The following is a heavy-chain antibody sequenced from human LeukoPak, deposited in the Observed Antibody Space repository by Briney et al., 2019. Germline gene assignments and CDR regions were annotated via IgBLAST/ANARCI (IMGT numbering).Heavy chain of an antibody. J-gene: IGHJ4*02. CDR2: VDPDANTK. V-gene: IGHV3-7*01. CDR1: GFTFSASW. Sequence: GGSLRLSCAASGFTFSASWMTWVRQAPGRGLEWVANVDPDANTKNYLDSVKGRFTISRDNARNSLYLQMNSLRAEDTAIYYCARDLAYGALDYWGQGTLVTVSS. D-gene: IGHD4-17*01. CDR3: ARDLAYGALDY.